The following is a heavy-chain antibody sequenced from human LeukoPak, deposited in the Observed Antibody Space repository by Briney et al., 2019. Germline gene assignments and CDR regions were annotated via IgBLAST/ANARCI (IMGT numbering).Heavy chain of an antibody. Sequence: SETLSLTCTVSGDSISYYYWSWIRQPPGKGLEWIGKIYYSGNTNYNPSLKSRVTISVDTSKNQFSLKLSSVTAADTAVYYCARVRGYSYDSSDFDYWGQGPLVTVSS. CDR2: IYYSGNT. CDR1: GDSISYYY. CDR3: ARVRGYSYDSSDFDY. V-gene: IGHV4-59*01. D-gene: IGHD5-18*01. J-gene: IGHJ4*02.